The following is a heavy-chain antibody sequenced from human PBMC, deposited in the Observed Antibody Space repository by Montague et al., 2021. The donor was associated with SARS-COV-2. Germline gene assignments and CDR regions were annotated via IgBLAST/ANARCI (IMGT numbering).Heavy chain of an antibody. J-gene: IGHJ4*02. Sequence: SETLSLTCTVSGGSISSSSYYWSWIRQPPGEGLEWIGSIYYSGSTYYNPSLKSRVTISVDTSKNQFSLKLSSVTAADTAVYYCARLHCSSTSCYYLFFAETSHFDYWGQGTLVTVSS. CDR1: GGSISSSSYY. CDR3: ARLHCSSTSCYYLFFAETSHFDY. D-gene: IGHD2-2*01. V-gene: IGHV4-39*01. CDR2: IYYSGST.